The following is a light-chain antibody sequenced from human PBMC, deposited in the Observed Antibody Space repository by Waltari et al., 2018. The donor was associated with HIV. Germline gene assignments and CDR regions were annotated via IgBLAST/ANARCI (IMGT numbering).Light chain of an antibody. V-gene: IGLV1-51*01. CDR2: DNN. J-gene: IGLJ1*01. CDR3: GTWDSSLSAYV. CDR1: SYNIGNNY. Sequence: QSVLTQPPSVSAAPGQKVTISCSGSSYNIGNNYVHWYQQLPGTAPKLLIYDNNKRPSGIPDRFSGSKSGTSATLGITGLQTGDEAYYYCGTWDSSLSAYVFGTGTKVTVL.